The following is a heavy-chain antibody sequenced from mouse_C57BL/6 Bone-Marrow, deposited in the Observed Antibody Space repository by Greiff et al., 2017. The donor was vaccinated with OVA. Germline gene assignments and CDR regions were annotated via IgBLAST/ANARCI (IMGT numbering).Heavy chain of an antibody. CDR2: ISSGGSYT. CDR1: GFTFSSYG. D-gene: IGHD2-5*01. Sequence: EVKLMESGGDLVKPGGSLTLSCAASGFTFSSYGMSWVRQTPDKRLEWVATISSGGSYTYYPDSVKGRFTISRDNAKNTLYLQMSSLKSEDTAMYYCARPYSNFAYWGQGTLVTVSA. J-gene: IGHJ3*01. CDR3: ARPYSNFAY. V-gene: IGHV5-6*01.